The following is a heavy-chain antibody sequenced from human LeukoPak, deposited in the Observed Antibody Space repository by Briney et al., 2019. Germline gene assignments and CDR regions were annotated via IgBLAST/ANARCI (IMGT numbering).Heavy chain of an antibody. J-gene: IGHJ4*02. CDR2: ISGSGGST. D-gene: IGHD2-2*01. CDR3: AKDSHRRYCSSTSCYAGHGAFDY. V-gene: IGHV3-23*01. Sequence: GGSLRLSCAASGFTFSSYAMSWVRQAPGKGLEWVSAISGSGGSTYYADSVKGRFTISRDNSKNTLYLQMNSLRAEDTAVYYCAKDSHRRYCSSTSCYAGHGAFDYWGQGTLVTVSS. CDR1: GFTFSSYA.